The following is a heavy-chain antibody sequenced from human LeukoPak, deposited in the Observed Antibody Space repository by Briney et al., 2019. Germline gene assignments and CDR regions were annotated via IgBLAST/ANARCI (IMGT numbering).Heavy chain of an antibody. CDR1: GGTFSSYT. CDR3: ARDRYLSQRYFDY. Sequence: SVKVSCKASGGTFSSYTISWVRQAPGQGLEWMGGIIPIFGTAKYAQNLQGRVTITADESTSIAYMELSSLRSEDTAVYYCARDRYLSQRYFDYWGQGTLVTVSS. D-gene: IGHD1-1*01. CDR2: IIPIFGTA. V-gene: IGHV1-69*13. J-gene: IGHJ4*02.